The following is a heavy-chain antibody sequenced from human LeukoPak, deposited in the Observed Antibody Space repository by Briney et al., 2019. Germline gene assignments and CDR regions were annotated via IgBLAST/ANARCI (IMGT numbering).Heavy chain of an antibody. CDR3: ARDVGAVAGTEY. J-gene: IGHJ4*02. CDR2: INAGNGNT. Sequence: ASVKVSCKASGYTFTGYYMHWVRQAPGQRLEWMGWINAGNGNTKYSQKFQGRVTITRDTSASTAYMELSSLRSEDTAVYYCARDVGAVAGTEYWGQGTLVTVSS. CDR1: GYTFTGYY. V-gene: IGHV1-3*01. D-gene: IGHD6-19*01.